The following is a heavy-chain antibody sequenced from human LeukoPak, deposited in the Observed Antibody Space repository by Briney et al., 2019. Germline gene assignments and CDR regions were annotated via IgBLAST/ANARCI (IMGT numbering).Heavy chain of an antibody. V-gene: IGHV1-2*02. D-gene: IGHD4-17*01. CDR2: INPNSGGT. CDR3: ATDYGDYESAY. CDR1: GYTFTDYY. Sequence: ASVKVSCKASGYTFTDYYMHWVRQAPGQGLEWMGWINPNSGGTIYAQKFQGRVTMTRDTSISTAYMELNGLTSDDTAVYYCATDYGDYESAYWGQGTVVTVSS. J-gene: IGHJ4*02.